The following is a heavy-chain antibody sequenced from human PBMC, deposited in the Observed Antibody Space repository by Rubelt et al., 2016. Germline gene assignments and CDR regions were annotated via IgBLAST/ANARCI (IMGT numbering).Heavy chain of an antibody. J-gene: IGHJ4*02. D-gene: IGHD1-26*01. CDR3: ARDAPEVGLDY. CDR2: ISYDGSNK. V-gene: IGHV3-30*14. CDR1: SSYA. Sequence: SSYAMHWVRQAPGKGLEWVAVISYDGSNKYYADSVKGRFTISRDNSKNTLYLQMNSLRAEDTAVYYCARDAPEVGLDYWGQGTLVTVSS.